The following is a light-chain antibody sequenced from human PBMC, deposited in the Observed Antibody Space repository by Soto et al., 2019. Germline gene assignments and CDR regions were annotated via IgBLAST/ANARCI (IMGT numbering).Light chain of an antibody. V-gene: IGLV2-23*02. Sequence: QSALTQPASVSGSPGQSITISCTGTSSDVGSYNLVSWYQQHPGNAPKLMIYEVSKRPSGVSNLFSVSKCGNTASLTISGLQAEDEAYYFCCSYAGSSTHLVFGGGTKL. CDR3: CSYAGSSTHLV. J-gene: IGLJ2*01. CDR1: SSDVGSYNL. CDR2: EVS.